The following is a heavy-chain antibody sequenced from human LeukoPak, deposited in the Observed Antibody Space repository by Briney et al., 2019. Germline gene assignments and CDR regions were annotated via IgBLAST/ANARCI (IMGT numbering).Heavy chain of an antibody. CDR2: ISSSSSYT. CDR1: GFTFSDYY. J-gene: IGHJ3*02. Sequence: GGSLRLSCAASGFTFSDYYMSWIRQAPGKGLEWVSYISSSSSYTNYAASVKGRFTISRDNAKNSLYLQMNSLRAEDTAVYYCARSTGIAVASDAFDIWGQGTMVTVSS. CDR3: ARSTGIAVASDAFDI. D-gene: IGHD6-19*01. V-gene: IGHV3-11*03.